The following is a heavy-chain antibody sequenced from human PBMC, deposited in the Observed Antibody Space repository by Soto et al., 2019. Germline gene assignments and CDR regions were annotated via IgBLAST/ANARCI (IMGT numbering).Heavy chain of an antibody. CDR3: ARGSKDSYPGSRIFDF. D-gene: IGHD3-10*01. V-gene: IGHV3-21*04. CDR1: GFTFNSNS. CDR2: ISSSRNYI. J-gene: IGHJ4*02. Sequence: GSLRLSCAASGFTFNSNSMIWVRQAPGKGLEWVSSISSSRNYIYYADSVKGRFTISRDNAKNSLYLQMSSLRAEDSAVYYCARGSKDSYPGSRIFDFWGRGTLVTVSS.